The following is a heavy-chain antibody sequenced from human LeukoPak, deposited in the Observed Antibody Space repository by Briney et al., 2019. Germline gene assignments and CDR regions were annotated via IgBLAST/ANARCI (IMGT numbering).Heavy chain of an antibody. J-gene: IGHJ4*02. Sequence: SETLSLTCAVYGGSFSGYHWSWIRQPPGKGLEWIGEINHSGSTNYNPSLLSRVTISVDTSKNQFSLKMSSVTAADTAVYYCARGQERDGYKVYYFDYWGQGILVTVSS. CDR2: INHSGST. CDR1: GGSFSGYH. CDR3: ARGQERDGYKVYYFDY. D-gene: IGHD5-24*01. V-gene: IGHV4-34*01.